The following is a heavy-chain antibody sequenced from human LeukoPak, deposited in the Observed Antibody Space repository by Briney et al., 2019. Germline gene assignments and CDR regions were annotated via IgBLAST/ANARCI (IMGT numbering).Heavy chain of an antibody. CDR1: GLTFSSYT. CDR3: ARDLIYCTGSSCYAGYYFDY. V-gene: IGHV3-21*01. D-gene: IGHD2-2*01. CDR2: ITSSSNYI. Sequence: PGGSLRLSCAASGLTFSSYTMNWVRQAPGKGLEWVSSITSSSNYIYYADSEKGRFTISRDNAKNSLYLQMNSLRAEDTAIYYCARDLIYCTGSSCYAGYYFDYWGQGTLVTVSS. J-gene: IGHJ4*02.